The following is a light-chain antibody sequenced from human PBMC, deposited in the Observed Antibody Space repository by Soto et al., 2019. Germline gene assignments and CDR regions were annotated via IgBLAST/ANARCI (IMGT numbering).Light chain of an antibody. CDR2: GAS. V-gene: IGKV3-15*01. Sequence: EIVMTQSPATLSVSPGERATLSCRASQSVSSNLAWYQQKPGQAPRLLIYGASTRATGIPARFSGSGSGTEFTLTISRLQSEDFAVYYCQQYNNGPPLTFGGGTKVEIK. CDR3: QQYNNGPPLT. CDR1: QSVSSN. J-gene: IGKJ4*01.